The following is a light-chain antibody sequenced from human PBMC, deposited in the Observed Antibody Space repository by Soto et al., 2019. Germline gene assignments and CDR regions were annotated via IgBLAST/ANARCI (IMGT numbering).Light chain of an antibody. CDR3: SSYTSSSTLSTYV. V-gene: IGLV2-14*03. Sequence: QSALTQPASVSGSPGQSITISCTGTSSDVGGYNYVSWYQHHPGKAPKLMIYDVSNRPSGVSNRFSGSKSGNTASLIISGIQAVDEADYYCSSYTSSSTLSTYVFGTGTKVTVL. J-gene: IGLJ1*01. CDR2: DVS. CDR1: SSDVGGYNY.